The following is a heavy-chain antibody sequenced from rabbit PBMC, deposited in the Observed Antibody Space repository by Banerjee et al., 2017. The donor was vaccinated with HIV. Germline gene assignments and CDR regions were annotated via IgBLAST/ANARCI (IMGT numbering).Heavy chain of an antibody. V-gene: IGHV1S45*01. CDR2: INTSSGNT. D-gene: IGHD4-1*01. J-gene: IGHJ3*01. CDR1: GFSFSNKYV. CDR3: AREDSSGPKL. Sequence: QEQLKETGGGLVQPGESLTLSCTASGFSFSNKYVMCWVRQAPGKGLEWIACINTSSGNTVYASWAKGRFTISRTSSTTLTLQMTSLTAADTATYFCAREDSSGPKLWGQGTLVTV.